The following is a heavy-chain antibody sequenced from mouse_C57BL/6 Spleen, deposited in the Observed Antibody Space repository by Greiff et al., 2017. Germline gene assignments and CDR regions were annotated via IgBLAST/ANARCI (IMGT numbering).Heavy chain of an antibody. V-gene: IGHV1-80*01. J-gene: IGHJ2*01. CDR2: IYPGDCDP. D-gene: IGHD2-4*01. CDR3: ESSITTVDY. Sequence: LQESGAELVKPGASVKISCKASGYAFSSYAMTWVTQTPGKSLAWIGTIYPGDCDPYSNGKFKGKATRTADKSASTAYMQLSSLTSEDSAVYVCESSITTVDYWGQGTTLTVSS. CDR1: GYAFSSYA.